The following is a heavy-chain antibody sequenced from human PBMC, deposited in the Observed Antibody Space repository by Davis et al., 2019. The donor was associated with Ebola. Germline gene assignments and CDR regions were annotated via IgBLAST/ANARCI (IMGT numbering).Heavy chain of an antibody. D-gene: IGHD2-2*02. Sequence: GESLKISCKGSGYSFTSYWIGWVRQMPGKGLEWMGIIYPGDSDTRYSPSFQGQVTISADKSISTAYLQWSSLKASDTAMYYCARHYTTLGYCSSTSCYTGDYYYYGMDVWGQGTTVTVSS. CDR2: IYPGDSDT. V-gene: IGHV5-51*01. CDR1: GYSFTSYW. J-gene: IGHJ6*02. CDR3: ARHYTTLGYCSSTSCYTGDYYYYGMDV.